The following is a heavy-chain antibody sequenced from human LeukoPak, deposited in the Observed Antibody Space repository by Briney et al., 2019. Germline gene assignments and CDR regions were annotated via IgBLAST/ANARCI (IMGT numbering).Heavy chain of an antibody. CDR2: INPNSGGT. CDR1: GYTFTGYY. V-gene: IGHV1-2*06. D-gene: IGHD3-9*01. CDR3: ARGYDILTGYYAFDY. J-gene: IGHJ4*02. Sequence: ASVKVSCKASGYTFTGYYMHWVRQAPGQGLEWMGRINPNSGGTNYAQKLQGRVTMTTDTSTSTAYMELRSLRSDDTAVYYCARGYDILTGYYAFDYWGQGTLVTVSS.